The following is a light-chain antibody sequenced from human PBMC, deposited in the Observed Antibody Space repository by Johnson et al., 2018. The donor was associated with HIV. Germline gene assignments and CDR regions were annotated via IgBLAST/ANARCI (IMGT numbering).Light chain of an antibody. CDR3: GTWDSSLDAYV. CDR2: END. V-gene: IGLV1-51*02. J-gene: IGLJ1*01. CDR1: SSNIGNNY. Sequence: QSVLTQPPSVSAAPGQKVTISCSGSSSNIGNNYVSWYQQLPGTAPKLLIYENDKRPSGIPDRFSGSKSGTSGTLGITGLQAGEEADYYCGTWDSSLDAYVFGTATKVAVL.